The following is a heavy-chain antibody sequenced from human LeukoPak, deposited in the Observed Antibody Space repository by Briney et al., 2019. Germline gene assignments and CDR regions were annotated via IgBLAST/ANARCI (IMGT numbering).Heavy chain of an antibody. D-gene: IGHD3-10*01. V-gene: IGHV3-23*01. CDR1: GFTFSSYA. CDR3: AKLGMVRGVTTPY. J-gene: IGHJ4*02. Sequence: GGSLRLSCAAPGFTFSSYAMSWVRQAPGKGLEWVSAISGSGGSTYYADSVKGRFTISRDNSKNTLYLQMNSLRAEDTAVYYCAKLGMVRGVTTPYWGQGTLVTVSS. CDR2: ISGSGGST.